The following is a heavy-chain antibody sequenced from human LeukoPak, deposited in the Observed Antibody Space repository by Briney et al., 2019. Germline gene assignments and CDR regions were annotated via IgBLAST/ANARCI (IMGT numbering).Heavy chain of an antibody. D-gene: IGHD3-16*01. CDR3: ARDKASVWRPFDY. J-gene: IGHJ4*02. CDR2: ISSSSSYI. CDR1: GFTLSSYA. Sequence: GGSLRLSCAASGFTLSSYAMNWVRQAPGKGLEWVSSISSSSSYIYYADSVKGRFTISRDNAKNSLYLQMNSLRAEDTAVYYCARDKASVWRPFDYWGQGTLVTVSS. V-gene: IGHV3-21*01.